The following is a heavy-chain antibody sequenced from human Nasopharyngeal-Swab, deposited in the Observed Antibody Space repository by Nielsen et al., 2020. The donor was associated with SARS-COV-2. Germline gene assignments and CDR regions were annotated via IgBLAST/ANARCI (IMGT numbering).Heavy chain of an antibody. Sequence: SETLSPTCAVYGGSSSGYYWSWIRQPPGKGLEWIGEINHSGSTNYNPSLKSRVTISVDTSKNQFSLKLSSATAADTAVYYCARRGAGIRGDYARGAFDIWGQGTMVTVSS. CDR3: ARRGAGIRGDYARGAFDI. V-gene: IGHV4-34*01. CDR2: INHSGST. CDR1: GGSSSGYY. D-gene: IGHD4-17*01. J-gene: IGHJ3*02.